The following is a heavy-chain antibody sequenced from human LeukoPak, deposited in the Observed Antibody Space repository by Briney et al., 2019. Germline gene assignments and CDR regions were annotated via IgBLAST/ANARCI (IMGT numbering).Heavy chain of an antibody. CDR3: ARGALRYFDWLSGY. V-gene: IGHV1-69*04. CDR2: IIPILGIA. D-gene: IGHD3-9*01. CDR1: GGTFSSYA. J-gene: IGHJ4*02. Sequence: SVKVSCKASGGTFSSYAISWVRQAPGQGLEWMGRIIPILGIANYAQKFQGRVTITADKSTSTAYMELSSLRSEDTAVYYCARGALRYFDWLSGYWGQGTLVTVSS.